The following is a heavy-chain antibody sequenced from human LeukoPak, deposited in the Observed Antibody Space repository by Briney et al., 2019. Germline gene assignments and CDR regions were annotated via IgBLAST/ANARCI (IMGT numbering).Heavy chain of an antibody. D-gene: IGHD6-19*01. V-gene: IGHV4-59*05. CDR2: IYYSGST. J-gene: IGHJ4*02. CDR3: ATRRYSSGWYPY. Sequence: GSLRLSCAASGFTFSSYWMSWVRQAPGKGLEWIGSIYYSGSTYYNPSLKSRVTISVDTSKNQFSLKLSSVTAADTAVYYCATRRYSSGWYPYWGQGTLVTVSS. CDR1: GFTFSSYW.